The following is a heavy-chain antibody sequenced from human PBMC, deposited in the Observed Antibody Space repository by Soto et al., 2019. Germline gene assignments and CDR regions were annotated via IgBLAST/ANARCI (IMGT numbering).Heavy chain of an antibody. CDR3: AKVGPYRSTRHNWLDP. V-gene: IGHV1-18*01. CDR2: ISGYNGNT. J-gene: IGHJ5*02. Sequence: ASVKVSCKASGYTFTNYGISWVRQAPGQGLEWMGWISGYNGNTNYAQKLQGRVTMTTDTSTSTAYMELRSLRSDDTAVYYCAKVGPYRSTRHNWLDPWGQGTLVTVSS. D-gene: IGHD6-13*01. CDR1: GYTFTNYG.